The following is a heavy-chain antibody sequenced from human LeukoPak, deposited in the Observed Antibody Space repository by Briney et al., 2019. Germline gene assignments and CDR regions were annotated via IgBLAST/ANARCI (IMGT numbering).Heavy chain of an antibody. V-gene: IGHV4-4*02. CDR2: VYHSGGGNK. D-gene: IGHD6-19*01. Sequence: SETLSLTCAVSGGSLSTTNWWVWLRQPPGKGLEWIGEVYHSGGGNKNYNPSLKSRATISVDTSRNQFSLNLRSVTAADTAVYFCARENSSGWRSFDYWGQGTLVTVSS. CDR3: ARENSSGWRSFDY. CDR1: GGSLSTTNW. J-gene: IGHJ4*02.